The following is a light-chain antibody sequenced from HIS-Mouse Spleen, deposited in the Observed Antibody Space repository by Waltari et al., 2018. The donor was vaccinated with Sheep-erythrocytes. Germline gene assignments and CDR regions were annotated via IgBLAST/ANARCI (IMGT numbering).Light chain of an antibody. J-gene: IGLJ1*01. CDR2: DVS. Sequence: QSALTQPRSVSGSPGQSVTISSPGTSSDVGGYNYVSWYQQYPGKAPKLMIYDVSKRPSGVPDRFSGSKSGNTASLTISGLQAEDEADYYCCSYAGSYNHVFATGTKVTVL. CDR3: CSYAGSYNHV. CDR1: SSDVGGYNY. V-gene: IGLV2-11*01.